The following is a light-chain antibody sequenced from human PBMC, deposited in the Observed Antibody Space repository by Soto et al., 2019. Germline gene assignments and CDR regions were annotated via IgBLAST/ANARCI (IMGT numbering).Light chain of an antibody. V-gene: IGLV2-14*01. CDR3: SSYTSSSTLLYV. Sequence: QYALTQPASVSGSPGQSITISCTGNSSDVGGYNYVSWYQQHPGKAPKLMIYDVSNRPSGVSNRFSGSKSGNTASLTISGLQAEDEADYYFSSYTSSSTLLYVFGTGTKLTVL. CDR2: DVS. J-gene: IGLJ1*01. CDR1: SSDVGGYNY.